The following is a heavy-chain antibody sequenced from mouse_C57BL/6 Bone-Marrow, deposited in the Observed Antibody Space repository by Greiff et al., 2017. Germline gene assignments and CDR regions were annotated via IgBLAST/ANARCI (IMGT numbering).Heavy chain of an antibody. CDR2: ILPGSGSS. CDR3: ERWGITTGYYVDY. D-gene: IGHD2-4*01. V-gene: IGHV1-9*01. CDR1: GYTFTGYW. J-gene: IGHJ2*01. Sequence: QVQLKESGAELMKPGASVKLSCKATGYTFTGYWIEWVKQRPGHGLEWIGEILPGSGSSNYNEKFRGKATFTADTSSNTAYMQLSSLTTEASAIYYCERWGITTGYYVDYWGQGTTLTVSS.